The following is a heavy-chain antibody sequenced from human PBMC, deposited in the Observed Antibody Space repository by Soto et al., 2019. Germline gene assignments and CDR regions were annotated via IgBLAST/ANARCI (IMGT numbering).Heavy chain of an antibody. CDR2: ISTGGAYM. Sequence: EVQLVESGGGLVKAGGSLRLFCTASGFTFRNYNMNWVRQDPGKGLGWVSSISTGGAYMFYADSVKGRFTISRDNAQNSLFLQIDSPRAEDTAVYYCARDIASPGGDYFDSWGQGTLVTVSS. J-gene: IGHJ4*02. D-gene: IGHD2-21*01. CDR1: GFTFRNYN. CDR3: ARDIASPGGDYFDS. V-gene: IGHV3-21*06.